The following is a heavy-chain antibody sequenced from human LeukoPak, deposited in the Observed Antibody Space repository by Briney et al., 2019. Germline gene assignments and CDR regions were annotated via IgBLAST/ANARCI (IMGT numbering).Heavy chain of an antibody. CDR3: ARHSGWDEYYFDY. Sequence: SETLSLTCAVYGGSFSGYYWSWIRQPPGKGLEWIGEINHSGSTNYNPSLKSRVTISVDTSKNQFSLKLSSVTAADTAVYYCARHSGWDEYYFDYWGQGTLVTVSS. D-gene: IGHD6-19*01. J-gene: IGHJ4*02. CDR1: GGSFSGYY. V-gene: IGHV4-34*01. CDR2: INHSGST.